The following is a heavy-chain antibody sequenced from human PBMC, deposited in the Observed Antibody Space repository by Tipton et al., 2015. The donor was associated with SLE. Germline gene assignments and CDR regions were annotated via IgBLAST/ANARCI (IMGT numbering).Heavy chain of an antibody. V-gene: IGHV4-59*12. CDR2: IYFDGNS. J-gene: IGHJ2*01. Sequence: TLSLTCTVSGGSIGPYYWHWIRQSPGKALEWIGYIYFDGNSNGRGNYKPSLKSRVTMSIDASQNRVSLRLKSVSAADTAVYYCARGSDGEYVRYFDVWGPGTLVTVSS. D-gene: IGHD4-17*01. CDR1: GGSIGPYY. CDR3: ARGSDGEYVRYFDV.